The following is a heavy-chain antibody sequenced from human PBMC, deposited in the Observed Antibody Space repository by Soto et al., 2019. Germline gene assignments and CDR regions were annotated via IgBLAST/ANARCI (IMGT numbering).Heavy chain of an antibody. CDR1: GGSISRRNHY. J-gene: IGHJ4*02. Sequence: SETLSLTCTVAGGSISRRNHYWGWVRQRPGKGLEWVASIHHTGTTYYNPSLRSRIKMSINTSKNRFSLSLTSVTAADTANYFCSTYSYYQHNSGYHDSWGQGTLVTVSS. D-gene: IGHD5-12*01. CDR3: STYSYYQHNSGYHDS. CDR2: IHHTGTT. V-gene: IGHV4-39*01.